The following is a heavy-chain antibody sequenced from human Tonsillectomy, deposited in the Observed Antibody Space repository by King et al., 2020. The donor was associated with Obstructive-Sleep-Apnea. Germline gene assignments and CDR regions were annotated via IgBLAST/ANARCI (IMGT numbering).Heavy chain of an antibody. J-gene: IGHJ4*02. V-gene: IGHV4-39*07. Sequence: QLQESGPGLVKPSETLSLTCTVSGGSISSSDYYWGWIRQPPGKGLEWIGSPYYSGSTFYNPSLKSRVTISVDTSKNQFSLKRSSVTAPDTAVYYCAGVLRGVVTAHTAPVGDYWGQGTLVTVS. CDR1: GGSISSSDYY. CDR3: AGVLRGVVTAHTAPVGDY. CDR2: PYYSGST. D-gene: IGHD2-21*02.